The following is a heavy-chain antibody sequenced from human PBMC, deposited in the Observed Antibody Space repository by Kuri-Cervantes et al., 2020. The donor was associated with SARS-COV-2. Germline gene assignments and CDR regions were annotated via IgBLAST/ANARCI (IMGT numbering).Heavy chain of an antibody. CDR3: ARGPPEWCSSTSCYGAYYGMDV. CDR1: GYSISSGYY. D-gene: IGHD2-2*01. V-gene: IGHV4-38-2*01. CDR2: IYHSGST. Sequence: SQTLSLTCAVSGYSISSGYYWGWIRQPPGKGLEWIGSIYHSGSTYYNPSLKSRVTISVDTSKNQFSLKLSSVTAADTAVYYCARGPPEWCSSTSCYGAYYGMDVWGQGTTVTVSS. J-gene: IGHJ6*02.